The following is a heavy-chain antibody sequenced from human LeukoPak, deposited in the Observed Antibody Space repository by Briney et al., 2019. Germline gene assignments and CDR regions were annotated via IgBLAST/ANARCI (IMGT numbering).Heavy chain of an antibody. Sequence: QTGGSLRLSCAASGFTFSSYWMSWVRQAPGKGLEWVANIKQDGSEKYYVDSVKGRFTISRDNAKNSLYLQMNSLRAEDTAVYYCARDGSSWYSFSFDYWGQGTLVTVSS. J-gene: IGHJ4*02. CDR2: IKQDGSEK. V-gene: IGHV3-7*01. D-gene: IGHD6-13*01. CDR1: GFTFSSYW. CDR3: ARDGSSWYSFSFDY.